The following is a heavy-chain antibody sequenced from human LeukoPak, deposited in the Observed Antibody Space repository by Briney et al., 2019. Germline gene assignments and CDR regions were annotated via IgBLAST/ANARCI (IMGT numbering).Heavy chain of an antibody. J-gene: IGHJ2*01. CDR2: INPSGGST. CDR1: GYTFTSYY. Sequence: ASVKVSCKASGYTFTSYYMHWVRQAPGQGLAWMGIINPSGGSTSYAQKFQGRVTMTRDTSTSTVYMELSSLRSEDTAVYYCARNAGYCSSTSCSYWYFDLWGRGTLVTVSS. V-gene: IGHV1-46*01. D-gene: IGHD2-2*01. CDR3: ARNAGYCSSTSCSYWYFDL.